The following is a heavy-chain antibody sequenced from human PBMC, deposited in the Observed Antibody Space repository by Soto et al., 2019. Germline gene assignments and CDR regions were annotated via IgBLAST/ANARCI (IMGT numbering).Heavy chain of an antibody. CDR3: ARDNLAGFDF. J-gene: IGHJ4*02. D-gene: IGHD6-19*01. CDR1: GDSLSRFY. CDR2: IYDNGST. V-gene: IGHV4-59*01. Sequence: SEALSLTCTVSGDSLSRFYWTWIRQSPGKGLEWIGYIYDNGSTNDNPSLKSRVTMSVDTSKNQFSLNLSSVTSADTAVYYCARDNLAGFDFWGQGILVTVSS.